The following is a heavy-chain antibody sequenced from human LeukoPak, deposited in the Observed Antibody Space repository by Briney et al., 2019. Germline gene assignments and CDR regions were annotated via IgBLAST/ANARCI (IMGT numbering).Heavy chain of an antibody. J-gene: IGHJ6*02. Sequence: ASVKVSCKASGYTFTSCDINWVRQATGQGLEWMGWMNPNSGNTGYAQKFQGRVTMTRNTSISTAYMELSSLRSEDTAVYYCARDYDILTGYAYYYGMDVWGQGTTVTVSS. D-gene: IGHD3-9*01. V-gene: IGHV1-8*01. CDR2: MNPNSGNT. CDR1: GYTFTSCD. CDR3: ARDYDILTGYAYYYGMDV.